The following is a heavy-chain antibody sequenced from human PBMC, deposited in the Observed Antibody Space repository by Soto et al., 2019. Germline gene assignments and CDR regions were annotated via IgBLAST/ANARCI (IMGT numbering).Heavy chain of an antibody. V-gene: IGHV3-74*01. CDR3: AREGAPYCSSVSCCRPCDY. D-gene: IGHD2-2*01. J-gene: IGHJ4*02. CDR2: INSDGTIT. Sequence: SLRLSCAASGITFNNYCMHWVRQAPGKWLVWVSRINSDGTITDYADSVKGRFTISRDNAKNTLYLQMNSLRAEDTAVYYCAREGAPYCSSVSCCRPCDYWGQGSLVTVSS. CDR1: GITFNNYC.